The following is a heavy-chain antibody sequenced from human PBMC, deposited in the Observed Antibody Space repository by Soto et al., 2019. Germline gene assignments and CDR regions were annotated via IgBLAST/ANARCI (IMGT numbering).Heavy chain of an antibody. Sequence: QLQLQESGPGLVKPSATLSLTCSFSGASISSKSYYWAWIRQPPGKGLEWIGNILYAGDTYYTPSLESRLTISVDLSQNQSSLRLSSVTAADTALYYCARLDLAYYGLDVWGQGATVLVSS. CDR2: ILYAGDT. CDR3: ARLDLAYYGLDV. CDR1: GASISSKSYY. V-gene: IGHV4-39*01. J-gene: IGHJ6*02. D-gene: IGHD3-9*01.